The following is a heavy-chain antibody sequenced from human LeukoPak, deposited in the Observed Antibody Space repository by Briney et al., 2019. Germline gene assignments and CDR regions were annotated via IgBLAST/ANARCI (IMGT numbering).Heavy chain of an antibody. CDR2: ISNSSSYI. V-gene: IGHV3-21*01. CDR3: AREGSGSGWYSDY. J-gene: IGHJ4*02. CDR1: GFTFSTYN. D-gene: IGHD6-19*01. Sequence: PGGSLRLSCAASGFTFSTYNMTWVRQAPGKGLEWVSSISNSSSYIYYADSVKGRFTISRDNTKNSLYLPMNSLRAEDTAVYYCAREGSGSGWYSDYWGQGTLVTVSS.